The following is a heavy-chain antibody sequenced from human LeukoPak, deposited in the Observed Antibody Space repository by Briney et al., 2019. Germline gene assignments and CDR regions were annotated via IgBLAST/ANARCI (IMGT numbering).Heavy chain of an antibody. CDR1: GFTFDDYG. Sequence: GGSLRLSCAASGFTFDDYGMSWVRQAPGKGLEWVSGINWNGGITGYADSVKGRFTISRDNAKNSLNLQMNSLRAEDTAVYYCAREPGYSSSWYSDWGQGTLVTVSS. CDR2: INWNGGIT. J-gene: IGHJ4*02. CDR3: AREPGYSSSWYSD. V-gene: IGHV3-20*04. D-gene: IGHD2-2*01.